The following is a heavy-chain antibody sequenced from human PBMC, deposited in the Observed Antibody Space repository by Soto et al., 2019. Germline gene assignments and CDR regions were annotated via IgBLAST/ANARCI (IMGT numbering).Heavy chain of an antibody. CDR2: IIPIFGTA. J-gene: IGHJ5*02. Sequence: GASVKVSCKASGGTFSSYAISWVRQAPGQGLEWMGGIIPIFGTANYAQKFQGRVTITADESTSTAYMELSSLRSEDTAVYYCARADTVHNWFDPWGQGTLVTVSS. V-gene: IGHV1-69*13. CDR3: ARADTVHNWFDP. D-gene: IGHD5-18*01. CDR1: GGTFSSYA.